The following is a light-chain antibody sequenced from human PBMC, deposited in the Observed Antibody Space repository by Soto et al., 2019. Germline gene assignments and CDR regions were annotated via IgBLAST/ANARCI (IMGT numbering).Light chain of an antibody. CDR3: QQYNSYPWT. CDR1: QSISSW. V-gene: IGKV1-5*01. J-gene: IGKJ1*01. Sequence: TLSASVGDRVTITCRASQSISSWLAWYQQKPGKAPKLLIYDASSLESGVPSRFSGSGSGTEFTLTISSLQPDDFATYYCQQYNSYPWTFGQGTKVDIK. CDR2: DAS.